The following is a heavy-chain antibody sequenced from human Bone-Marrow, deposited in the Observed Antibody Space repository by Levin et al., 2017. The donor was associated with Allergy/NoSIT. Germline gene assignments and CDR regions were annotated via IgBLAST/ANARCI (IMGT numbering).Heavy chain of an antibody. CDR2: VGSEDGET. V-gene: IGHV1-24*01. CDR3: ATAYDF. Sequence: GESLKISCTASGYTLSDFSMHWVRQAPGKGLEWMGVVGSEDGETIYAEKFQGRITMTDDSSTATANMELSSMSSDDAAPSFYATAYDFWGQGTLVAGSS. J-gene: IGHJ4*02. CDR1: GYTLSDFS.